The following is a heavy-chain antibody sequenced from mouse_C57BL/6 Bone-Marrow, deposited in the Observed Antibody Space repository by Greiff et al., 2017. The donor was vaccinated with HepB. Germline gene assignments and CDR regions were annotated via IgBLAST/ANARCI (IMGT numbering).Heavy chain of an antibody. CDR1: GYTFTDYY. D-gene: IGHD2-4*01. CDR2: INPYNGGT. J-gene: IGHJ4*01. CDR3: ARDYDGEGY. Sequence: VQLQQSGPVLVKPGASVKMSCKASGYTFTDYYMNWVKQSHGKSLEWIGVINPYNGGTSYNQKFKGKATLNVDKSSSTAYMELNSLTSEDSAVYYCARDYDGEGYWGQGTSVTVSS. V-gene: IGHV1-19*01.